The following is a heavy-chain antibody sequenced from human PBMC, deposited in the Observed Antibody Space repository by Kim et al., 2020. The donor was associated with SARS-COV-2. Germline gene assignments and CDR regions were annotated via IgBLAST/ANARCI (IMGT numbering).Heavy chain of an antibody. Sequence: GGSLRLSCAASGFTFSSYSMNWVRQAPGKGLEWVSSISSSSSYIYYADSVKGRFTISRDNAKNSLYLQMNSLRAEDTAVYYCARVVVGATEGDYYYYYMDVWGKGTTVTVSS. D-gene: IGHD1-26*01. J-gene: IGHJ6*03. V-gene: IGHV3-21*01. CDR2: ISSSSSYI. CDR1: GFTFSSYS. CDR3: ARVVVGATEGDYYYYYMDV.